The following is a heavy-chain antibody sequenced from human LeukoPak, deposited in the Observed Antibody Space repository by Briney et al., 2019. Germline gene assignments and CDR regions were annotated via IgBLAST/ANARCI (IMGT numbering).Heavy chain of an antibody. D-gene: IGHD1-26*01. CDR1: GFTFSTSW. V-gene: IGHV3-7*04. Sequence: GGSLRLSCAASGFTFSTSWMSWVRQAPGIGLEWVANIKQDGSEKYYVDSVKGRFTISRDNAKNSLSLQMNSLRAEGTAVYYCARAWERTFDIWGQGTMVTASS. CDR3: ARAWERTFDI. J-gene: IGHJ3*02. CDR2: IKQDGSEK.